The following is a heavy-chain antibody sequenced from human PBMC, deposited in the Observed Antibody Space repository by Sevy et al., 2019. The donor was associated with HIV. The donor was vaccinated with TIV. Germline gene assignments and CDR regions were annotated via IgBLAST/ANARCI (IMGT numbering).Heavy chain of an antibody. D-gene: IGHD6-19*01. J-gene: IGHJ5*01. CDR2: SSWNSGSI. V-gene: IGHV3-9*01. Sequence: GGSLRLSCVASGFTFDDYAMHWVRQAPGKGPEWVSGSSWNSGSIGYAEAVKGRFTISRDNAKNSLYLQMNSLSVEDTALYYCAKGIGYSNGWYSWFDSWGQGTLVTVSS. CDR3: AKGIGYSNGWYSWFDS. CDR1: GFTFDDYA.